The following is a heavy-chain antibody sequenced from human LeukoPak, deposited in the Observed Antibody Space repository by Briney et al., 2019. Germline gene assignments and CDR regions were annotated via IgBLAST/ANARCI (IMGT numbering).Heavy chain of an antibody. D-gene: IGHD3-9*01. V-gene: IGHV3-30*04. J-gene: IGHJ5*02. Sequence: PGGPLRLSCAASGFTFSIYAMHWVRQAPGKGLECVAVISYDGSNKYYADSVKGRFTISRDNSKNTLYLQVNSLRAEDTAVYYCARAGPQDPLVRPWGQGTLVTVSS. CDR2: ISYDGSNK. CDR3: ARAGPQDPLVRP. CDR1: GFTFSIYA.